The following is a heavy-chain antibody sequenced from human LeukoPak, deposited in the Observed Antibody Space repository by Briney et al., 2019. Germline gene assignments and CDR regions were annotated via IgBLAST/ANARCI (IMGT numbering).Heavy chain of an antibody. D-gene: IGHD3-22*01. CDR3: AKPLGSYYDSSGYYY. Sequence: GGSLRLSCAASGFTFSSYGMHGVREAPGKGGEWGAVISYDGSNKYYADSVKGRFTISRDNSKNTLYLQVNSLRAEDTAVYYCAKPLGSYYDSSGYYYWGQGTLVTVSS. J-gene: IGHJ4*02. CDR1: GFTFSSYG. V-gene: IGHV3-30*18. CDR2: ISYDGSNK.